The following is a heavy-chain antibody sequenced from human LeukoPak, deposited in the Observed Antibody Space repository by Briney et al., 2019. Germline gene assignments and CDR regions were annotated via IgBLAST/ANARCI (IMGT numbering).Heavy chain of an antibody. Sequence: SETLSLTCTVSGVSISSSYSYWGWIRQPPGKGLEWIGEVYHSGSINYNPSLKSRVTISVDISKNQFSLRLNSVTAADTAVYYCARDLGSAQPGFWGQGTLVTVSS. D-gene: IGHD6-25*01. CDR2: VYHSGSI. CDR3: ARDLGSAQPGF. J-gene: IGHJ4*02. CDR1: GVSISSSYSY. V-gene: IGHV4-39*07.